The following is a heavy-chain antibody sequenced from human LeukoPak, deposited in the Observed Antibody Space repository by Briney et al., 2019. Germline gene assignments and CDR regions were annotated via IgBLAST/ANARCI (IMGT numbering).Heavy chain of an antibody. D-gene: IGHD4-23*01. CDR3: ATPTDYGGNGGSAFDI. CDR2: FDPEDGET. J-gene: IGHJ3*02. V-gene: IGHV1-24*01. CDR1: GYTLTELS. Sequence: ASVKVSCKVSGYTLTELSMHWVGQAPGKGLEWMGGFDPEDGETIYAQKFQGRVTMTEDTSTDTAYMELSSLRSEDTAVYYCATPTDYGGNGGSAFDIWGQGTMVTVSS.